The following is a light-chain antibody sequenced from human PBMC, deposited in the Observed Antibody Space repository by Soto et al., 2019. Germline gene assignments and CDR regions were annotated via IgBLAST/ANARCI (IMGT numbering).Light chain of an antibody. J-gene: IGLJ2*01. CDR1: SSDVGVYNL. V-gene: IGLV2-11*01. CDR2: DVT. Sequence: QSALTQPRSVSGSPGQSVTISCTGTSSDVGVYNLVSWYQQHPGRAPKFLIYDVTERPSGVPDRFPGSKSGNTASLTISGLRPEDEADYYCCSYAGNYTFIFGGGTKVTVL. CDR3: CSYAGNYTFI.